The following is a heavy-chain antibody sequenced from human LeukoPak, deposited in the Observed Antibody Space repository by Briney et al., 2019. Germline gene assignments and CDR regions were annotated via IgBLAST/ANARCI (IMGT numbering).Heavy chain of an antibody. D-gene: IGHD6-19*01. V-gene: IGHV4-39*01. CDR3: VRPFYSSGWYGAFDI. Sequence: IPSETLPLTCSVSGGSISTSSQYWVWIRQTPGKGLEWIGSLYYAGSTYNNPSLESRVTISIDTSKNQFSLRLTSVTAADTAVYFCVRPFYSSGWYGAFDIWGPGTMVTVSS. J-gene: IGHJ3*02. CDR1: GGSISTSSQY. CDR2: LYYAGST.